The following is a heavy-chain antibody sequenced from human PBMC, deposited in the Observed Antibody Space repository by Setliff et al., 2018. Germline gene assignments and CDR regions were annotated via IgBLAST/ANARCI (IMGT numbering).Heavy chain of an antibody. V-gene: IGHV1-18*01. J-gene: IGHJ4*02. Sequence: ASVKVSCKASGYTFTSYGINWVRQAPGQGLEWMGWINVYAQKFQGRVTMTADTPTSTAYMELSSLRSEDTAVYYCARGSVEYSRGWYYFDYWAQGTLVTVSS. CDR2: INV. D-gene: IGHD6-19*01. CDR3: ARGSVEYSRGWYYFDY. CDR1: GYTFTSYG.